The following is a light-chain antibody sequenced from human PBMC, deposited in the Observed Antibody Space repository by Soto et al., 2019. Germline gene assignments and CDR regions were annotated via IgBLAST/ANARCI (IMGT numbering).Light chain of an antibody. CDR2: KAS. J-gene: IGKJ1*01. CDR3: QEYNSYYPT. CDR1: QSIGSW. Sequence: IQLTQSPSTLSTSVGHSGTSTCRASQSIGSWLAWYQQKPGKAPKFLIYKASNLQSGVPSRFSGSGSGTEFTLTISSLQPDDFATYYCQEYNSYYPTFGQGTKVDIK. V-gene: IGKV1-5*03.